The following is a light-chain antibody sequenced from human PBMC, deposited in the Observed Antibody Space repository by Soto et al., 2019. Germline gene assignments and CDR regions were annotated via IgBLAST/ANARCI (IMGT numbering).Light chain of an antibody. V-gene: IGKV3-20*01. CDR1: QYVSSTY. CDR3: QQYTSSPRT. CDR2: GSS. Sequence: ETVFTQSPGTLSLSPGERATLSCRASQYVSSTYLAWYQQKPGQPPRLLIYGSSSRATGIPDRFSGSGSGTDFTLTISRLEPEDVAVYYCQQYTSSPRTFGQGTKVEIK. J-gene: IGKJ1*01.